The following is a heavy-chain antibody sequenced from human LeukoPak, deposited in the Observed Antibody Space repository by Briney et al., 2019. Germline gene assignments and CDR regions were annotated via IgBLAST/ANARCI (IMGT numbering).Heavy chain of an antibody. CDR1: GFTFSSYS. V-gene: IGHV3-21*01. Sequence: PGGSLRLSCAASGFTFSSYSMNWVRQAPGKGLEWVSSISSSSSYIYYADSVKGRFTISRDNAKNSLYLQMNSLRAEDTAVYYCAREGLGYCSSTSCYPGSYYYYYYYGMDVWGQGTTVTVSS. D-gene: IGHD2-2*01. J-gene: IGHJ6*02. CDR2: ISSSSSYI. CDR3: AREGLGYCSSTSCYPGSYYYYYYYGMDV.